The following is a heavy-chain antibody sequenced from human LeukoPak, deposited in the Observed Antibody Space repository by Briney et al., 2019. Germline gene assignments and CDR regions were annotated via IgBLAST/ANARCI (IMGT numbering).Heavy chain of an antibody. V-gene: IGHV1-2*02. Sequence: ASVKVSCKASGYTFTGYYMHWVRQAPGQGLEWMGIINPSGGSTSYAQKFQGRVTMTRDTSISTAYMELSRLRSDDTAVYYCARGRLDYYDSSGYYYTDYYFDYWGQGTLVTVSS. D-gene: IGHD3-22*01. CDR3: ARGRLDYYDSSGYYYTDYYFDY. CDR1: GYTFTGYY. J-gene: IGHJ4*02. CDR2: INPSGGST.